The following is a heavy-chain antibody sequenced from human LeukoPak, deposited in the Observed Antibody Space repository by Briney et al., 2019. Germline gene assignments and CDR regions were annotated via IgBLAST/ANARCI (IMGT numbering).Heavy chain of an antibody. CDR1: GGSISSYY. V-gene: IGHV4-4*09. CDR3: ARIPLGYSGAYYFDY. J-gene: IGHJ4*02. CDR2: ISSSGSV. Sequence: KPSETLSLTCTVSGGSISSYYWSWIRQPPGKGLEWIGYISSSGSVNDNPSLRSRGTISVDTSKDQFFLNLSSVSAADTAVYYCARIPLGYSGAYYFDYWGQGTLVTVSP. D-gene: IGHD5-12*01.